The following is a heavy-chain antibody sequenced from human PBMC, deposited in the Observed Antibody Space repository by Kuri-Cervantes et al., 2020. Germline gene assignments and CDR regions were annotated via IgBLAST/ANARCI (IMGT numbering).Heavy chain of an antibody. D-gene: IGHD3-10*01. CDR1: GVSISSYY. V-gene: IGHV4-59*01. Sequence: ESLKISCTVSGVSISSYYWSWIRQPPGKGLEWIGYIYYSGSTNYNPSLKSRVTISVDTSKNQFSLKLSSVTAADTAVYYCAGTSMVRGVIRSYYYSYGMDVWGQGTTVTVSS. CDR2: IYYSGST. J-gene: IGHJ6*02. CDR3: AGTSMVRGVIRSYYYSYGMDV.